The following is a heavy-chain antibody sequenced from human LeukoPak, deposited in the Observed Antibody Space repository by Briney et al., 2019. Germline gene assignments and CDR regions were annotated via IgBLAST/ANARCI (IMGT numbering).Heavy chain of an antibody. D-gene: IGHD6-19*01. CDR3: ARTHSSGWYSVGYYYMDV. CDR1: GYTFTSYY. J-gene: IGHJ6*03. V-gene: IGHV1-46*01. CDR2: INPSGGST. Sequence: ASVKVSCKASGYTFTSYYMHWVRQAPGQGLEWMGIINPSGGSTSYAQKFQGRVTMTTDTSTSTAYMELRSLISDDTAVYFCARTHSSGWYSVGYYYMDVWGKGTTVTVSS.